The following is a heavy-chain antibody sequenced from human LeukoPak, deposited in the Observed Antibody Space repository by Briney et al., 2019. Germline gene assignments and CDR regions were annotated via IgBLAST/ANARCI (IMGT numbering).Heavy chain of an antibody. CDR1: GYSFTSYW. Sequence: GESLKISCKGSGYSFTSYWIGWVRQMPGKGLEWMGIIYPGDSDTRYSPSFQGQVTISADKSISTAYLQWSSLKASDTAMYDCARTDYYGSGSYHDAFDIWGQGTMVTVSS. V-gene: IGHV5-51*01. J-gene: IGHJ3*02. CDR2: IYPGDSDT. CDR3: ARTDYYGSGSYHDAFDI. D-gene: IGHD3-10*01.